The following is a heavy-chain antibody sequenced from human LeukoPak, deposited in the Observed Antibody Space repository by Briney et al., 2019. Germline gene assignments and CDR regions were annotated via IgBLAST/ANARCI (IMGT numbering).Heavy chain of an antibody. CDR1: GGPFTDYF. V-gene: IGHV4-34*01. Sequence: SETLSLTCAVYGGPFTDYFWSWIRQPPGKGLEWIGEINHRGYTKYTPSLKSRVVTSRDTSKTQFSLTLTSVTAADTAIYYCATLYCTSTRCSEYWGRGTLVTVSS. D-gene: IGHD2-2*01. CDR2: INHRGYT. J-gene: IGHJ4*02. CDR3: ATLYCTSTRCSEY.